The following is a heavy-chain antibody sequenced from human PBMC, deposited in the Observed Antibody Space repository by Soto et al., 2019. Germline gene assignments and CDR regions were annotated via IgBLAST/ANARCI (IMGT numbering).Heavy chain of an antibody. V-gene: IGHV4-59*01. CDR3: ARGGDWNDFYYYYMDV. CDR1: GGSISSSY. CDR2: IYYSGST. Sequence: SETLSLTCTVSGGSISSSYCSWIRQPPGKGLEWIGYIYYSGSTSYNPSLKSRVTISVDTSKNQLSLKLRSVTAADTAVYYCARGGDWNDFYYYYMDVWGKGTTVTVSS. J-gene: IGHJ6*03. D-gene: IGHD1-1*01.